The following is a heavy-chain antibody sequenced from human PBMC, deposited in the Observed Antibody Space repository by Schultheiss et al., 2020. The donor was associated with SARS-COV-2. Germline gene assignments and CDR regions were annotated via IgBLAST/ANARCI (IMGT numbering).Heavy chain of an antibody. V-gene: IGHV3-74*01. CDR2: INSDGRTR. CDR1: GFTFSGSA. J-gene: IGHJ3*02. CDR3: ARYYYDSSGNYEGPAFDI. D-gene: IGHD3-22*01. Sequence: GGSLRLSCAASGFTFSGSAMHWVRQAPGKGLVWVSRINSDGRTRSHADSVKGRFTISRDNAKNTLYLQMNSLRAEDTAVYFCARYYYDSSGNYEGPAFDIWGQGTMVTVSS.